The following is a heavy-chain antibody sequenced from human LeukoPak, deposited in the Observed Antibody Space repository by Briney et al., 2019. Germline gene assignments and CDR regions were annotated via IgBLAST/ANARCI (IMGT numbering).Heavy chain of an antibody. CDR2: IYYSGST. V-gene: IGHV4-30-4*01. Sequence: SQTLSLTCTVSGGSTSSGDYYWSWIRQPPGKGLEWIGYIYYSGSTYYNPSLKSRVTISVDTSKNQFSLKLSSVTAADTAVYHCAREGYSSSVLYYFDYWGQGTLVTVSS. CDR3: AREGYSSSVLYYFDY. D-gene: IGHD6-13*01. CDR1: GGSTSSGDYY. J-gene: IGHJ4*02.